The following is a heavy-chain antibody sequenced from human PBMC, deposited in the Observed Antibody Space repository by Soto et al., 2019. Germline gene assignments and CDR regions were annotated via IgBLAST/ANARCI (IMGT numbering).Heavy chain of an antibody. J-gene: IGHJ4*02. CDR1: GFSLSNTHVA. CDR3: ARISKWNYDFDY. Sequence: SGPTLVNPTETLTLTCTVSGFSLSNTHVAVSWIRQPPGEALEWLAHIFSNDEKSYSTSLKTRLTISKDTSKSQVVLTMTNMDPVDTATYYCARISKWNYDFDYWGRGTLVTVSS. CDR2: IFSNDEK. V-gene: IGHV2-26*01. D-gene: IGHD1-7*01.